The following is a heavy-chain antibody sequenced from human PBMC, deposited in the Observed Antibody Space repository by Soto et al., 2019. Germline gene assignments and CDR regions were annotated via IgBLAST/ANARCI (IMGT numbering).Heavy chain of an antibody. J-gene: IGHJ3*01. V-gene: IGHV3-48*03. Sequence: EVQLVESGGGLVQPGGSLRLSCAASGFTFYTYEMNWVRQAPGKGLGGFSYISSSGSTTYYADSVKGRFTISRDNAKNALYLQMNSLRAEDTAIYYCATRSGGGGAFDFWGQGTMVTVSS. CDR1: GFTFYTYE. CDR2: ISSSGSTT. D-gene: IGHD3-10*01. CDR3: ATRSGGGGAFDF.